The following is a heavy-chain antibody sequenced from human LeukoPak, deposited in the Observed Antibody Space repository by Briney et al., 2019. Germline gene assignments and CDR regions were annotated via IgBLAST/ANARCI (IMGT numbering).Heavy chain of an antibody. V-gene: IGHV3-30-3*01. CDR1: GFTFSRYA. J-gene: IGHJ4*02. CDR3: ARDRDRKAVAGLFDY. D-gene: IGHD6-19*01. CDR2: ISYDGSNK. Sequence: GRSLRLSCAASGFTFSRYAMHWVRQAPGKGLEWVAVISYDGSNKYYADSVKGRFTISRDNSKNTLYLQMNSLRAEDTAVYYCARDRDRKAVAGLFDYWGQGTLVTVSS.